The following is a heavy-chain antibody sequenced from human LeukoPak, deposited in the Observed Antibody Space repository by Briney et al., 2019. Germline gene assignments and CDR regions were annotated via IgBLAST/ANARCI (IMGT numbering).Heavy chain of an antibody. D-gene: IGHD6-13*01. CDR2: ISVYNGVT. V-gene: IGHV1-18*01. CDR1: GYTFTSYG. Sequence: GASVKVSCKASGYTFTSYGISWVRQAPGQGLEWVGWISVYNGVTKFAQKVQDRITMTTDTSTNIAYMELRNLRSDDTAVYYCARVWYPPDAFDFWGQGTMVTVSS. J-gene: IGHJ3*01. CDR3: ARVWYPPDAFDF.